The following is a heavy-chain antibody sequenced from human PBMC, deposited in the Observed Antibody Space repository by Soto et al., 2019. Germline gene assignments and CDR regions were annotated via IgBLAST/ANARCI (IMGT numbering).Heavy chain of an antibody. CDR1: GFTLSNYG. V-gene: IGHV3-33*01. J-gene: IGHJ4*02. D-gene: IGHD3-16*01. Sequence: QVQLVESGGGVVQPGRSLRLSCAASGFTLSNYGMHWVRQAPGKGLEWVAVIWFDGSNQYYADSVKGRFTRSRDNSKNTLYLQMTSLRAEDTAVYYWARDEVVPSGELIYWGQGTLVTVSS. CDR3: ARDEVVPSGELIY. CDR2: IWFDGSNQ.